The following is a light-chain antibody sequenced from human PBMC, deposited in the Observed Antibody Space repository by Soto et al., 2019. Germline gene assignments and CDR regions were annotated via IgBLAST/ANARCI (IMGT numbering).Light chain of an antibody. CDR1: QSVSSY. J-gene: IGKJ4*01. V-gene: IGKV3-11*02. CDR2: DAS. Sequence: EIALTQSAGSLSLSPGEGANLXCRASQSVSSYFDWYQQKAGQAPRLLIYDASNRATAIPARFSGSGSGRDFTLNISSLEPEDFAVYYCQQRSNWQGATFGGGTKVDIK. CDR3: QQRSNWQGAT.